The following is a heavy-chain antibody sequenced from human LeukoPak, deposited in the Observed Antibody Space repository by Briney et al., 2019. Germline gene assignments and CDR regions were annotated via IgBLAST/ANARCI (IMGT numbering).Heavy chain of an antibody. CDR3: ARGNGDLDY. CDR1: GCPISNYY. CDR2: IYYSGNT. Sequence: SETLSLTCTVSGCPISNYYWSWIRQPPGKGLEWIGYIYYSGNTNYNLSLKSRVTISLDKSKNQFSLKMSAVTAADTAVYYCARGNGDLDYWGQGTLVTVSS. D-gene: IGHD4-17*01. V-gene: IGHV4-59*01. J-gene: IGHJ4*02.